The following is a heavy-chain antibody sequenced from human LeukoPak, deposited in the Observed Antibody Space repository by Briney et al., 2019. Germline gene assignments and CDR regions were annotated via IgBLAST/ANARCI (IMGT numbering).Heavy chain of an antibody. J-gene: IGHJ3*02. CDR3: ARFRLSFRRDGYNYAFDI. D-gene: IGHD5-12*01. Sequence: PGGSLRLSCAASGFTFSSYAMSWVRQAPGKGLEWIGEINHSGSTNYNPSLKSRVTISVDTSKNQFSLKLSSVTAADTAVYYCARFRLSFRRDGYNYAFDIWGQGTMVTVSS. V-gene: IGHV4-34*01. CDR2: INHSGST. CDR1: GFTFSSYA.